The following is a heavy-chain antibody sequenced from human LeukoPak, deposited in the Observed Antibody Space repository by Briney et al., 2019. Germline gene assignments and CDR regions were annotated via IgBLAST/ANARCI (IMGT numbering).Heavy chain of an antibody. CDR2: ISDSSAM. CDR1: GFTFSTYS. V-gene: IGHV3-48*01. Sequence: PGGSLRLSCAASGFTFSTYSMKWVRQAPGKGLEWVSYISDSSAMYYADSVKGRFTISRDNSKNTLYLQMNSLRVEDTAVYSCVRDPTTETRGYFDYWGQGSLVTVSS. D-gene: IGHD4-17*01. J-gene: IGHJ4*02. CDR3: VRDPTTETRGYFDY.